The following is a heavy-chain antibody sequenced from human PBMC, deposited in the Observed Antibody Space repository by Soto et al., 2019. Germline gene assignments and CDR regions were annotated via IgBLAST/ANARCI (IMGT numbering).Heavy chain of an antibody. CDR2: ISSSSSYI. CDR3: ARDRGEDLKAFDI. V-gene: IGHV3-21*01. J-gene: IGHJ3*02. D-gene: IGHD3-16*01. CDR1: GFTFRSYS. Sequence: EVQLVESGGGLVKPGGSLRLSCAASGFTFRSYSMNWVRQAPGKGLEWVSLISSSSSYIYYADSVKGRFTISRDNAKNSLYLQMNSLRAEDTAVYYCARDRGEDLKAFDIWGQGTMVTVSS.